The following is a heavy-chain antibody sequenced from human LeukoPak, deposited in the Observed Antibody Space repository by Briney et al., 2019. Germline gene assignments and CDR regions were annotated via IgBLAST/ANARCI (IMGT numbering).Heavy chain of an antibody. CDR2: IYYSGST. J-gene: IGHJ5*02. V-gene: IGHV4-59*01. Sequence: SETLSLTCTVSGGSISSYYWSWIRQPPGKGLEWIGYIYYSGSTNYNPSLKSRVTISVDTSKNQFYLKLSSVTAADTAVYYCARQGYFDWPHNWFDPWGQGTLVTVSS. D-gene: IGHD3-9*01. CDR3: ARQGYFDWPHNWFDP. CDR1: GGSISSYY.